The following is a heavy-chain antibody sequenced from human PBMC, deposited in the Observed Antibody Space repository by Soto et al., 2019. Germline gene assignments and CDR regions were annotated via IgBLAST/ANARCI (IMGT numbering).Heavy chain of an antibody. CDR3: ARGELLWFGELLR. CDR2: INAGNSDT. Sequence: ASVKVSCKASGYTFTSYAMHWVRQAPGQRLEWMGWINAGNSDTKYSQKFQGRVTITSDTSASAAYMELSSLRSEDTAVYYCARGELLWFGELLRWGQGTLVTVSS. D-gene: IGHD3-10*01. J-gene: IGHJ4*02. CDR1: GYTFTSYA. V-gene: IGHV1-3*01.